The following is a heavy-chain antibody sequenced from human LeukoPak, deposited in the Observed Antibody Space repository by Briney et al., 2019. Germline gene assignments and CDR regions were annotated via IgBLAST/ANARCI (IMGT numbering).Heavy chain of an antibody. CDR2: VYNRGST. J-gene: IGHJ4*02. CDR3: ARSRTNREAYNELDY. V-gene: IGHV4-4*08. Sequence: SETLSLTCSVSGDSLSGYYWSWIRQPPGQGLEWIGCVYNRGSTYYNASLNSRDTISLDTSRNQVSLKLTSVTAADTAVYYCARSRTNREAYNELDYWGQGTLVTVSS. D-gene: IGHD5-24*01. CDR1: GDSLSGYY.